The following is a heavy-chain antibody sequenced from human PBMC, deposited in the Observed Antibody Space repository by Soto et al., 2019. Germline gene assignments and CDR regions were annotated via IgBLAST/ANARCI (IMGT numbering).Heavy chain of an antibody. CDR1: GFTFDDYA. V-gene: IGHV3-9*01. D-gene: IGHD3-3*01. CDR2: ISWNSGSI. CDR3: ARTDFWSGYSSAYGMDV. Sequence: GGSLRLSCAASGFTFDDYAMHWVRQAPGKGLEWVSGISWNSGSIGYADSVKGRFTISRDNAKSSLYLQMNSLRAEDTALYYCARTDFWSGYSSAYGMDVWGQGTTVTVSS. J-gene: IGHJ6*02.